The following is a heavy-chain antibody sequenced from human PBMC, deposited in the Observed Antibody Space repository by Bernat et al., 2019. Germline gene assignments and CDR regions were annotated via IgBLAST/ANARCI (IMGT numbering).Heavy chain of an antibody. CDR2: ISSSGSTI. D-gene: IGHD5-12*01. Sequence: EVQLVESGGGLVQPGGSLRLSCAASGFTFSSYEMNWVRQAPGKGLEWVSYISSSGSTISYADSVKGRFTISRDNAKNSLYLQMNSLRAEDTAVYYCASMGGYDSADAFDIWGQGTMVTVSS. CDR1: GFTFSSYE. J-gene: IGHJ3*02. CDR3: ASMGGYDSADAFDI. V-gene: IGHV3-48*03.